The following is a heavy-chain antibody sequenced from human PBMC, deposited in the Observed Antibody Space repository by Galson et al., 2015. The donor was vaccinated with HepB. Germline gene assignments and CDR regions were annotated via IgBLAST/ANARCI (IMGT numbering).Heavy chain of an antibody. J-gene: IGHJ4*02. Sequence: SVKVSCKASGYTFTDYYMHWVRQAPGQGLEWMEWINPNNGATNYAQKFQGRVTMTRDTSNSTAYMELSSLRSDDTAVYYCTKGYCSSPNCYTDMRFDYWGQGTLVTVSS. D-gene: IGHD2-2*02. CDR3: TKGYCSSPNCYTDMRFDY. CDR1: GYTFTDYY. CDR2: INPNNGAT. V-gene: IGHV1-2*02.